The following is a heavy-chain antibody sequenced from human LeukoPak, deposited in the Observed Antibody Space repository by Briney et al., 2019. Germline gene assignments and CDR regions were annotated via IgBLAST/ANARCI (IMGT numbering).Heavy chain of an antibody. CDR2: INWNGGST. CDR1: GFTFDDYG. J-gene: IGHJ3*02. CDR3: ASGVYDYVWGSYRYAPRDAFDI. D-gene: IGHD3-16*02. Sequence: PGGSLRLSCAASGFTFDDYGMSWARQAPGKGLEWVSGINWNGGSTGYADSVKGRFTISRDNAKNSLYLQMSSLRAEDTALYYCASGVYDYVWGSYRYAPRDAFDIWGQGTMVSVSS. V-gene: IGHV3-20*04.